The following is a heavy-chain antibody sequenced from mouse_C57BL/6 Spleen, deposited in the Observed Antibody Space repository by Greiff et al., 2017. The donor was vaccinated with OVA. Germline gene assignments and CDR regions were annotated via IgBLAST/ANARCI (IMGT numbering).Heavy chain of an antibody. CDR2: INPYNGGT. J-gene: IGHJ2*01. CDR1: GYTFTDYY. Sequence: VQLQQSGPVLVKPGASVKMSCKASGYTFTDYYMNWVKQSHGKSLEWIGVINPYNGGTSYKQKFKGKATLTVDKSSSTAYMELNSLTSEDSAVYYCARKVYYGSSYPCYFDYWGQGTTLTVSS. V-gene: IGHV1-19*01. CDR3: ARKVYYGSSYPCYFDY. D-gene: IGHD1-1*01.